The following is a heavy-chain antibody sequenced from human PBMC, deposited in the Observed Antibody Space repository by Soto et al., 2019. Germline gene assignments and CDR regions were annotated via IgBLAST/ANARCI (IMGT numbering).Heavy chain of an antibody. Sequence: EVQLVESGGGLIQRGGSLRLSCAASGFTLSTYSLSWVRQAPRKGLEWLSYISGSSNIIYYADSVKGRFTISRDNAKNSLYLQMNSLRDEDTAVYFCARGFDLQYGMDVWGQGTTVTVSS. D-gene: IGHD3-10*01. CDR2: ISGSSNII. V-gene: IGHV3-48*02. J-gene: IGHJ6*02. CDR3: ARGFDLQYGMDV. CDR1: GFTLSTYS.